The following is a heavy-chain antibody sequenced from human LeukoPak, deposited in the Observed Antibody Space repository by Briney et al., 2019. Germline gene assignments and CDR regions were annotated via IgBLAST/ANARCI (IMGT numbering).Heavy chain of an antibody. D-gene: IGHD1-26*01. J-gene: IGHJ3*02. V-gene: IGHV1-2*06. Sequence: ASVKVSCKASGYTFTGYYMHWVRQAPGQGLEWMGRINPNSGGTNYAQKFQGRVTMTRDTSISTAYMELSRLRSDDTAVYYCARDRSYTGDAFDIWGQGTMVTVSS. CDR2: INPNSGGT. CDR3: ARDRSYTGDAFDI. CDR1: GYTFTGYY.